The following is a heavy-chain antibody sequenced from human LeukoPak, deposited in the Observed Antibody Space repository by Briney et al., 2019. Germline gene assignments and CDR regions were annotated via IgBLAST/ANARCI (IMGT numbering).Heavy chain of an antibody. CDR2: ISSRGSTI. CDR1: GFTFSSYE. V-gene: IGHV3-48*03. CDR3: ARGTDTSGYYPFHY. J-gene: IGHJ4*02. D-gene: IGHD3-22*01. Sequence: PGGSLRLSCTASGFTFSSYEMNWVRQAPGKGLEWVSYISSRGSTIYYADSVKGRFTISRDNARNSLYLQMNSLRAEDTAVYYCARGTDTSGYYPFHYWGQGTPVTVSS.